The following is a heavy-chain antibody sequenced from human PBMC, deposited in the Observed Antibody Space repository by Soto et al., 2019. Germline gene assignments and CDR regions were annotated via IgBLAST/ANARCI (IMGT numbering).Heavy chain of an antibody. CDR2: ISGDGSRT. V-gene: IGHV3-74*01. Sequence: GGSLRLSCAASGFTFSNYWMHWVRQVPGKGLVWVSRISGDGSRTNYADSVKGRFTISRDNAKNTLYLQMNSLRAEDTAVYYCAIRGQLLGYYYGMDVWGQGTTVTVSS. CDR1: GFTFSNYW. J-gene: IGHJ6*02. CDR3: AIRGQLLGYYYGMDV. D-gene: IGHD2-2*01.